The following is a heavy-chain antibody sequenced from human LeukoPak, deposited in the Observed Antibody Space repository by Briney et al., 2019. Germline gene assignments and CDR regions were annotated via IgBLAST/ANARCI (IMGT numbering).Heavy chain of an antibody. J-gene: IGHJ3*02. CDR3: ARGYYYGSGSYGNDAFDI. CDR2: INPNSGGT. V-gene: IGHV1-2*02. CDR1: GYTFTCYY. Sequence: ASVKVSCKASGYTFTCYYMHWVRQAPGQGLEWMGWINPNSGGTNYAQKFQGRVTMTRDTSISTAYMELSRLRSDDTAVYYCARGYYYGSGSYGNDAFDIWGQGTMVTVSS. D-gene: IGHD3-10*01.